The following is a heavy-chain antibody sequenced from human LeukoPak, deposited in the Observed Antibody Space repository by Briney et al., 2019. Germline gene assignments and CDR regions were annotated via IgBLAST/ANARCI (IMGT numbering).Heavy chain of an antibody. J-gene: IGHJ3*02. CDR1: GVSISSYY. CDR3: ARDRDGYNGGAFDI. Sequence: SETLSLTCTVSGVSISSYYWSWIRQPRGEGPECSGYVYYSGKTNYNPSLKSRVTISVDTSKNQFSLKLSSVTAADTAVYYCARDRDGYNGGAFDIWGQGTVVTVSS. D-gene: IGHD5-24*01. V-gene: IGHV4-59*13. CDR2: VYYSGKT.